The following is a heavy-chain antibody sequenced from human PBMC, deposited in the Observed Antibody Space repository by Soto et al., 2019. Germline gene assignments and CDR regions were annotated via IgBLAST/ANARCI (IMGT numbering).Heavy chain of an antibody. D-gene: IGHD3-10*01. V-gene: IGHV3-23*01. CDR2: ISGTGGST. J-gene: IGHJ4*02. CDR3: ARGHDY. CDR1: GFTFNNYA. Sequence: GGSLRLSCAASGFTFNNYAMNWVRQAPGKGLEWVATISGTGGSTYYADSVKGRFTISRDNSKNTLYLQMNSLRAEDTAVYYCARGHDYWGQGTLVTVSS.